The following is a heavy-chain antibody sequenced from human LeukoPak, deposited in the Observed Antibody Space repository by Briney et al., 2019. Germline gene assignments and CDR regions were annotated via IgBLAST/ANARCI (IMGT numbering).Heavy chain of an antibody. V-gene: IGHV4-39*07. J-gene: IGHJ4*02. D-gene: IGHD3/OR15-3a*01. CDR2: IYYSGST. CDR3: ARDGLDRSSNDY. Sequence: PSETLSLTCTVSGGSISSSSYYWGWIRQPPGKGLEWIGGIYYSGSTYYNPSLKSRVTISVDTSKNQFSLKLGSVTAADTAVYYCARDGLDRSSNDYWGQGTLVTVSS. CDR1: GGSISSSSYY.